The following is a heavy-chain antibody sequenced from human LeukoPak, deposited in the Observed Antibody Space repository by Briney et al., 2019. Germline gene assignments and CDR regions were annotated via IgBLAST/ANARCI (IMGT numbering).Heavy chain of an antibody. J-gene: IGHJ1*01. Sequence: GGSLRLSCAASGFTFDDYGMTWVRQVPGKGLEWIAEINWIGDTTRYGDSVKGRFTISRDNAKNSLDLQINSLRVEDTAFYYCATNPPGRTYLQDWSQGTLVTVSS. D-gene: IGHD1-1*01. CDR2: INWIGDTT. V-gene: IGHV3-20*04. CDR1: GFTFDDYG. CDR3: ATNPPGRTYLQD.